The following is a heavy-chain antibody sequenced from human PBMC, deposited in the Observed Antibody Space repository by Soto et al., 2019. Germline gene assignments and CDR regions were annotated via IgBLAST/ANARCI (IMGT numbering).Heavy chain of an antibody. CDR1: GGSVSSGSYY. CDR3: ARGGNIAAAGTCWFDP. J-gene: IGHJ5*02. D-gene: IGHD6-13*01. Sequence: SETLSLTCTVSGGSVSSGSYYWSWIRQPPGKGLEWIGYIYYSGSTDYNPSLKSRVTISVDTSKNQFSLKLSSVTAADTAVYYCARGGNIAAAGTCWFDPWSQGTLVTVSS. CDR2: IYYSGST. V-gene: IGHV4-61*01.